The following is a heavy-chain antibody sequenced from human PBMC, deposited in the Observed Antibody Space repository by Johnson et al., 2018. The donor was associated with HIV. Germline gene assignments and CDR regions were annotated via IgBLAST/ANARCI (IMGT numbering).Heavy chain of an antibody. D-gene: IGHD6-6*01. CDR1: GFIFSSYA. J-gene: IGHJ3*02. CDR2: ISFDGSHK. Sequence: QMLLVESGGGVVQPGRSLRLSCGASGFIFSSYAMHWVRQAPGKGLEWVALISFDGSHKYYADSVKGRFTISRDNSKNTLYLQMNSLRADDTAVYYCARGSYGSSSEAFDIWGQGTMVSVSS. V-gene: IGHV3-30*04. CDR3: ARGSYGSSSEAFDI.